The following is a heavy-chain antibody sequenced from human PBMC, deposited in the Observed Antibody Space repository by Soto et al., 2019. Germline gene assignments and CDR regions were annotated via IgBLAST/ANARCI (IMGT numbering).Heavy chain of an antibody. CDR1: GFSLSTSGMR. Sequence: SGPTLVNPTQTLTLTCTFSGFSLSTSGMRVSWIRQPPGKALEWLARIDWDDDKFYSTSLKTRLTISKDTSKSQVVLTMTNMDPVDTATYYCARSPSYCSSTSCYEDAFDIWGQGTMVTVSS. CDR2: IDWDDDK. D-gene: IGHD2-2*01. V-gene: IGHV2-70*04. CDR3: ARSPSYCSSTSCYEDAFDI. J-gene: IGHJ3*02.